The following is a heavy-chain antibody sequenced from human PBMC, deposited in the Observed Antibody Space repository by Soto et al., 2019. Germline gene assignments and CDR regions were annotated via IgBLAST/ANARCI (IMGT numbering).Heavy chain of an antibody. Sequence: QVQLVESGGGVVQPGRSLRLSCAASGFTFSSYGMHWVRQAPGKGLEWGAVIWFDGSNKFYADSVKGRVTISRDNSKNTESLQMNSLRDDDSAAYYCATTGPYWGQGTLVTVSS. CDR2: IWFDGSNK. V-gene: IGHV3-33*01. J-gene: IGHJ4*02. CDR1: GFTFSSYG. CDR3: ATTGPY.